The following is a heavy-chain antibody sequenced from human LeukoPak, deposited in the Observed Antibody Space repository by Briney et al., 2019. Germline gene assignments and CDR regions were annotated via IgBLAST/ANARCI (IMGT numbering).Heavy chain of an antibody. CDR2: INHSGST. CDR1: GGSFSGYY. J-gene: IGHJ4*02. D-gene: IGHD4/OR15-4a*01. CDR3: AKDPTHFRVWDDYDTNILSH. Sequence: PSETLSLTCAVYGGSFSGYYWSWIRQPPGKGLEWIGEINHSGSTNYNPSLKSRVTISVDTSKNQFSLKLSSVTAADTAVYYCAKDPTHFRVWDDYDTNILSHWGQGTLVTVSS. V-gene: IGHV4-34*01.